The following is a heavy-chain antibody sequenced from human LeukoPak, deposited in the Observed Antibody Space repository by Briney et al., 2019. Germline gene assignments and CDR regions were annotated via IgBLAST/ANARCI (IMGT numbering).Heavy chain of an antibody. J-gene: IGHJ4*02. CDR1: GFTFSSYG. CDR2: IWYDGSKE. CDR3: ARGVSGSYSKDY. Sequence: GGSLRLSCATSGFTFSSYGMHWVRQAPGKGLDWVAVIWYDGSKESYADSVKGRFTISRDSSKSTVYLQMNSLRVEDTAVYFCARGVSGSYSKDYWGQGTLVTVSS. V-gene: IGHV3-33*01. D-gene: IGHD3-10*01.